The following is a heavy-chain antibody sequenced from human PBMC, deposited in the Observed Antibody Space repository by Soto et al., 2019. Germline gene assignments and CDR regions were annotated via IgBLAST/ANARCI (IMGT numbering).Heavy chain of an antibody. D-gene: IGHD4-17*01. CDR1: GGSISSYY. V-gene: IGHV4-59*01. Sequence: SETLSLTCTVSGGSISSYYWSWLRQPPGKGLEWIGYIYYSGSTNYNPSLKSRVTISVDTSKNQFSLKLSSVTAADTAVYYCARDGNYGDYVRFDYWGQGTLVTVSS. J-gene: IGHJ4*02. CDR2: IYYSGST. CDR3: ARDGNYGDYVRFDY.